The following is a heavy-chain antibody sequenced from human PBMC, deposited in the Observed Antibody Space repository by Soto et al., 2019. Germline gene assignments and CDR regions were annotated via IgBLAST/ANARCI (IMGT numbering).Heavy chain of an antibody. CDR3: ARGPNSGSYYDY. CDR1: GGTFSSYA. D-gene: IGHD1-26*01. J-gene: IGHJ4*02. Sequence: ASVKVSCKASGGTFSSYAISWVRQAPGQGLEWMGGIIPILGIANYAQKFQGRVTITADKSTSTAYMELSSLRSEDTAVYYCARGPNSGSYYDYWGQGTLVTVSS. CDR2: IIPILGIA. V-gene: IGHV1-69*10.